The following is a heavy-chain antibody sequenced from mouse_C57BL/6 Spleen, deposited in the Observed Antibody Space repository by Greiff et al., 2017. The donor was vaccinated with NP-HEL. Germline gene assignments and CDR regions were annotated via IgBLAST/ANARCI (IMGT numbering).Heavy chain of an antibody. J-gene: IGHJ4*01. D-gene: IGHD2-3*01. CDR2: ISSGSSTI. CDR3: ARPRGGYYGAMDY. CDR1: GFTFSDYG. Sequence: EVQLVESGGGLVKPGGSLKLSCAASGFTFSDYGMHWVRQAPEKGLEWVAYISSGSSTIYYADTVKGRFTISRDHAKNTLFLQMTSLRSEDTAMYYCARPRGGYYGAMDYWGQGTSVTVSS. V-gene: IGHV5-17*01.